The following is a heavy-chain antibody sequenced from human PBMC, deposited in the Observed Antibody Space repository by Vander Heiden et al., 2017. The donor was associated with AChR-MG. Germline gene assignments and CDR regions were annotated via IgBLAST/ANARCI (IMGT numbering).Heavy chain of an antibody. CDR2: IYYSGST. Sequence: QVQLQESGPGLVKPSETLSLPCTVLGGSVSSGSPSWRWIRQPLGKGLEWVGYIYYSGSTNYNPSLKSRVTISVDTSNNQFSLKLNSVTAADTAVYYCCRYSQRALLGMGAFDIWGQGTMVTVSS. J-gene: IGHJ3*02. CDR1: GGSVSSGSPS. CDR3: CRYSQRALLGMGAFDI. D-gene: IGHD7-27*01. V-gene: IGHV4-61*01.